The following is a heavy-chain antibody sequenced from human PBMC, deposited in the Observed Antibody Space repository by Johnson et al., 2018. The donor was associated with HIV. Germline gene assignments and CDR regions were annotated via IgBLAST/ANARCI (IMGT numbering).Heavy chain of an antibody. D-gene: IGHD2-21*02. CDR3: AKDLVVVTARGAFDI. V-gene: IGHV3-30*02. Sequence: QVQLVESGGGVVQPGGSLRLSCAASGFTFSSYGMHWVRQAPGKGLEWVAFIRYDGSNKYFADSVKGRFTISRDNSKNTLYLQMNSLRAEDTAVYYCAKDLVVVTARGAFDIWCQGTMVTVSS. CDR2: IRYDGSNK. CDR1: GFTFSSYG. J-gene: IGHJ3*02.